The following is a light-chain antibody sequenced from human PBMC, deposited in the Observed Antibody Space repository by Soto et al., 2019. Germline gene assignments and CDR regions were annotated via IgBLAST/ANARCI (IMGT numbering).Light chain of an antibody. CDR1: QSIYNY. J-gene: IGKJ3*01. CDR3: QQSYSTPLT. CDR2: AAS. Sequence: DIPMTQSPSSLSASVGDRVTITCRASQSIYNYLNWYQHKPGKAPKLLIYAASSLHSGVPSRFSGSGSGTDFTLTISSLQPEDFAAYSCQQSYSTPLTFGPGTKVEIK. V-gene: IGKV1-39*01.